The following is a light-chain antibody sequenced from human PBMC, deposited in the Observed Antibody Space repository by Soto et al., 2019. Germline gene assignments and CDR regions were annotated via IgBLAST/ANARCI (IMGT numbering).Light chain of an antibody. Sequence: QSVLTQPASVSGSPGQSITIYCTGTSGDVGGYKFVSWYQQHPGKAPKLIIFEVDNRPSGISFRFSGSKSGNTASLTISGLQSGDEADYYCSSFTGTTSLGVFGGGTKVTVL. J-gene: IGLJ3*02. CDR2: EVD. CDR3: SSFTGTTSLGV. CDR1: SGDVGGYKF. V-gene: IGLV2-14*03.